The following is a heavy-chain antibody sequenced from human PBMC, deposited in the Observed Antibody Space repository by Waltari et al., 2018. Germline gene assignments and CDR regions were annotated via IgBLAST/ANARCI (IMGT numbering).Heavy chain of an antibody. CDR1: GGTFSSYA. V-gene: IGHV1-69*05. Sequence: QVQLVQSGAEVKKPGSSVKVSCKASGGTFSSYAISWVRQAPGQGLEWMGGIIPIFGTANYAQKVQGRGTITTDESTSTAYMELSSLRSEDTAVYYCARVESSNGIAVAAKTNWYFDLWGRGTLVTVSS. J-gene: IGHJ2*01. D-gene: IGHD6-19*01. CDR2: IIPIFGTA. CDR3: ARVESSNGIAVAAKTNWYFDL.